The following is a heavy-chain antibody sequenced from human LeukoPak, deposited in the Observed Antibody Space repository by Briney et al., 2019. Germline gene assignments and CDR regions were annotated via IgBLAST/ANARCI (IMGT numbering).Heavy chain of an antibody. CDR3: AELGITMIGGV. J-gene: IGHJ6*04. V-gene: IGHV3-66*03. Sequence: PGGSLRLSCAASGFTVGSNYMSWVRQAPGKGLEWVSGITSDSRGIYYADSVKGRFTIYRDNSKMTLYLQMDSLRAEDTAVYYCAELGITMIGGVWGKGTTVTISS. D-gene: IGHD3-10*02. CDR2: ITSDSRGI. CDR1: GFTVGSNY.